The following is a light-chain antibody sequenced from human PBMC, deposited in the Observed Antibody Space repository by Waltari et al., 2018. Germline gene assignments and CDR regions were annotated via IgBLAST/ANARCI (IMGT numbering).Light chain of an antibody. J-gene: IGLJ3*02. V-gene: IGLV2-14*03. Sequence: QSALTQPASVSGSPGPSITIPCPGTSRHIGIYNFVPWYQHHPHNAPNLVIYGVSNRPSGVSNRFSGSKSGNTASLTISGLQAEDEADYYCSSYTSTSSPWVFGGGTKLTVL. CDR2: GVS. CDR1: SRHIGIYNF. CDR3: SSYTSTSSPWV.